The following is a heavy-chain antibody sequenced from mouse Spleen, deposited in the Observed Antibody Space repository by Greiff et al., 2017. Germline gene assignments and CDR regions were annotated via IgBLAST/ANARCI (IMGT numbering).Heavy chain of an antibody. CDR3: NEERRGFAY. CDR2: IDPENGDT. V-gene: IGHV14-4*02. CDR1: GYTFTSYW. D-gene: IGHD2-14*01. Sequence: EVKVVESGPELVKPGASVKLSCKASGYTFTSYWMHWVKQRPEQGLEWIGWIDPENGDTEYAPKFQGKATMTADTSSNTAYLQLSSLTSEDTAVYYCNEERRGFAYWGQGTLVTVSA. J-gene: IGHJ3*01.